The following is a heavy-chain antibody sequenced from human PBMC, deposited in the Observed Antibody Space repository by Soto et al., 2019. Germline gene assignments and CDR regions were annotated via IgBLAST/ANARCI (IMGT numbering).Heavy chain of an antibody. V-gene: IGHV4-34*01. CDR2: INHSGST. CDR3: ARDKITGLFDY. Sequence: QVQLQQWGAGLLKPSETLSLTCAVYGGSFSGYYWTWIRQPPGTGLEWIGEINHSGSTNYNPSLKSRVTISVETSKNQFSLKQTSVTAADTAVYYCARDKITGLFDYWGQGTLVTVSS. CDR1: GGSFSGYY. D-gene: IGHD2-8*02. J-gene: IGHJ4*02.